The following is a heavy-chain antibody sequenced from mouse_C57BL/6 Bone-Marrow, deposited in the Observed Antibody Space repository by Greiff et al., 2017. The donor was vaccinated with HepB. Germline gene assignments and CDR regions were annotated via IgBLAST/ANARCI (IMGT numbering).Heavy chain of an antibody. V-gene: IGHV1-81*01. CDR1: GYTFTSYG. D-gene: IGHD1-1*01. CDR2: IYPRSGNT. CDR3: ARGTTVVAPRFDV. J-gene: IGHJ1*03. Sequence: VQLQQSGAELARPGASVKLSCKASGYTFTSYGISWVKQRTGQGLEWIGEIYPRSGNTYYNEKFKGKATLTADKSSSTAYMELRSLTSEDSAVYLCARGTTVVAPRFDVWGTGTTVTVSS.